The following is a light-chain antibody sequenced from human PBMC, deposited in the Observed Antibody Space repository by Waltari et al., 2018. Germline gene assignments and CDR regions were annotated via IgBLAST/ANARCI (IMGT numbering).Light chain of an antibody. V-gene: IGKV3-20*01. CDR2: GAY. CDR3: QHHVRLPAT. J-gene: IGKJ1*01. Sequence: IVLMQSPGTLSLSPGGSATLSCSASQSVNTYLAWYQQKPGQAPRLLIYGAYTRAAGIPDRFSGSGSGTDLSLTISRLEAEDFAVYYCQHHVRLPATFGQGTKVEIK. CDR1: QSVNTY.